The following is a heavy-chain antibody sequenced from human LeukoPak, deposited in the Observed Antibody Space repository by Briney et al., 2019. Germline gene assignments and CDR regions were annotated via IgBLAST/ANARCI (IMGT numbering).Heavy chain of an antibody. V-gene: IGHV3-48*03. J-gene: IGHJ4*02. CDR2: ISSSGSTI. CDR1: GFTFSSYE. CDR3: AREYSGSYPFDY. D-gene: IGHD1-26*01. Sequence: GGSLRLSCAASGFTFSSYEMNWVRQAPGKGLEWVSYISSSGSTIYYADSVKGRFTISRDNAKNSLYLQMNSLRAEDTAVYYCAREYSGSYPFDYWGQGTLVTVPS.